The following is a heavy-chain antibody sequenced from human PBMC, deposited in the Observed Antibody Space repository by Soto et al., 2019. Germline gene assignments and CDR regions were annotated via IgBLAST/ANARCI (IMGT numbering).Heavy chain of an antibody. D-gene: IGHD2-15*01. CDR3: ARGLEDTYYYGMDV. CDR2: IYYSGST. J-gene: IGHJ6*02. CDR1: GGSISSYY. V-gene: IGHV4-59*01. Sequence: PSETLSLTCTVSGGSISSYYWSWIRQPPGKGLEWIGYIYYSGSTNYNPSLKSRVTISVDTSKNQFSLKLSSVTAADTAVYYCARGLEDTYYYGMDVWGQGTTVTVSS.